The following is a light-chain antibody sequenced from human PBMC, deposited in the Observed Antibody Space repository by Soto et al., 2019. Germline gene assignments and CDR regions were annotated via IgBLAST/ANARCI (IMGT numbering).Light chain of an antibody. V-gene: IGKV1-17*01. Sequence: QMTQSPSSLSASVGDTVTISCRASQGIGDDLGWYQQKPGEAPRRLIYGASILPSGVPSRFSGSGSGTECTLTISGLQPEDCAPYFCLEHDTYPFSVGGGTKVEIK. J-gene: IGKJ4*01. CDR2: GAS. CDR1: QGIGDD. CDR3: LEHDTYPFS.